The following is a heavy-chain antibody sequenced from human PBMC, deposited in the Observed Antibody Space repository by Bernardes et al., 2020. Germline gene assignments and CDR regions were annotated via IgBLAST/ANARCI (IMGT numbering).Heavy chain of an antibody. CDR2: ISSSGSTI. V-gene: IGHV3-11*01. Sequence: VGSLSLSCAASGFTFSDYYMSWIRQAPGKGLEWVSYISSSGSTIYYADSVKGRFTISRDNAKNSLYLQMNSLRAEDTAVYYCARYGPDSATDYWGQGTLVTVSS. CDR3: ARYGPDSATDY. D-gene: IGHD3-10*01. CDR1: GFTFSDYY. J-gene: IGHJ4*02.